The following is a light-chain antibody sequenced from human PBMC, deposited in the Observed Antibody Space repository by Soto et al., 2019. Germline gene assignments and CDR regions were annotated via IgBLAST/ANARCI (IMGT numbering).Light chain of an antibody. CDR2: DAS. V-gene: IGKV1-5*01. J-gene: IGKJ1*01. CDR3: QQYNSYRT. Sequence: DIQVTQSPSTLSASVGARAPITCRASQSISSWLAWYQQKPGKAPKLLIYDASSLESGVPSRFSGSGSGTEFTLTISSLQPDDFATYYCQQYNSYRTFGQGTKVDIK. CDR1: QSISSW.